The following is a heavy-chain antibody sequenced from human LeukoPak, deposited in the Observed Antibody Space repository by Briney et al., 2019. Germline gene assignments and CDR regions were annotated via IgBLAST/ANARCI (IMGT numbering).Heavy chain of an antibody. J-gene: IGHJ3*02. V-gene: IGHV4-38-2*02. CDR1: GYSISSVDY. D-gene: IGHD3-22*01. CDR2: LYHTGSA. CDR3: ARGGYYYPFGAFDI. Sequence: PSETLSLTCTVSGYSISSVDYWGWIRQPPGKGLEWIGNLYHTGSAYYNPSLKSRVTVSLDTSKNQFSLNLSSVTAADTAVYYCARGGYYYPFGAFDIWGQGTMVTVSS.